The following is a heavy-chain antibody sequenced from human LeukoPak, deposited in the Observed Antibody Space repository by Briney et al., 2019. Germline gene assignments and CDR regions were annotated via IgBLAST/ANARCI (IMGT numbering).Heavy chain of an antibody. D-gene: IGHD6-19*01. CDR2: ISYDGSNK. Sequence: GGSLRLSCAASGFTFSSYAMHWVRQAPGKGLEWVAVISYDGSNKYYADSVKGRFTISRDNSKNTLYLQMNSLRAEGTAVYYCAREIAARIAVAGTGDYWGQGTLVTVSS. CDR1: GFTFSSYA. V-gene: IGHV3-30-3*01. CDR3: AREIAARIAVAGTGDY. J-gene: IGHJ4*02.